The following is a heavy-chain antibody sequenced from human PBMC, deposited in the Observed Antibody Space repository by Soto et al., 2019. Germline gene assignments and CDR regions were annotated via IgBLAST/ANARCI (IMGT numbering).Heavy chain of an antibody. CDR3: ARYRISGSWSKFDY. CDR2: IYYNGST. J-gene: IGHJ4*02. CDR1: GLTISSASYY. Sequence: QVLLQESGPGLMKPSQTLSLTCTVSGLTISSASYYWSWIRQHPGKGLEWVGNIYYNGSTYYSPSLKSRVTLWVDPSKNQFPLRLASVTAADTAVYYCARYRISGSWSKFDYWGQGTLVTVSS. V-gene: IGHV4-31*03. D-gene: IGHD6-13*01.